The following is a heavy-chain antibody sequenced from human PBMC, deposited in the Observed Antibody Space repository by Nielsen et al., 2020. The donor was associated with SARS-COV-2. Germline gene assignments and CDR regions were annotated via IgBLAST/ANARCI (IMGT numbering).Heavy chain of an antibody. D-gene: IGHD3-22*01. CDR2: INHSGST. V-gene: IGHV4-34*01. J-gene: IGHJ6*02. Sequence: WIRQPPGKGLEWIGEINHSGSTNYNPSLKSRVTISVDTSKNQFSLKLNSVTAADTAVYYCARGAAGVAMIVVVKHYYYYGMDVWGQGTTVTVSS. CDR3: ARGAAGVAMIVVVKHYYYYGMDV.